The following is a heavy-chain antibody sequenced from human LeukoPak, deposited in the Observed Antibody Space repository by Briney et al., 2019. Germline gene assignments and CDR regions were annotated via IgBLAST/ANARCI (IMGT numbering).Heavy chain of an antibody. CDR3: ARQGRQKDCGGDCYLGAY. D-gene: IGHD2-21*02. V-gene: IGHV5-51*01. Sequence: GESLKISCKGSGYSFTSYWIGWVRQMPGKGLEWMGIIYPGDSDTRYSPSFQGQVTISADKSISTAYLQWSSLKASDTAMYYCARQGRQKDCGGDCYLGAYWGQGTLVTVSS. CDR1: GYSFTSYW. CDR2: IYPGDSDT. J-gene: IGHJ4*02.